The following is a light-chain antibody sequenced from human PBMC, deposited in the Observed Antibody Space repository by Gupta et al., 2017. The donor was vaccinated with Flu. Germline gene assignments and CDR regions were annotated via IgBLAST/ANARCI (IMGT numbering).Light chain of an antibody. Sequence: FNIGSGYGVHWYQHLPGTAPRLLIYVSVNRPSELPDLFAGSKSGTSASLTITGLQAEDEADYYCQSYDSSLKGYVFGTGTKVSVL. J-gene: IGLJ1*01. CDR3: QSYDSSLKGYV. CDR2: VSV. CDR1: FNIGSGYG. V-gene: IGLV1-40*01.